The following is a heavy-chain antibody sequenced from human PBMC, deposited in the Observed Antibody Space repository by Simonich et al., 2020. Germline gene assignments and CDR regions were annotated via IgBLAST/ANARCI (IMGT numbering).Heavy chain of an antibody. CDR2: IYYSGST. CDR3: ARHAGFAFDI. V-gene: IGHV4-39*01. Sequence: QLQLQESGPGLVKPSETLSLTCTVSGGSISSSCYYWGWIRQPPGKGLEWIGSIYYSGSTYYNPSLKSRVTISVDTSKNQFSLKLSSVTAADTAVYYCARHAGFAFDIWGQGTMVTVSS. J-gene: IGHJ3*02. D-gene: IGHD6-13*01. CDR1: GGSISSSCYY.